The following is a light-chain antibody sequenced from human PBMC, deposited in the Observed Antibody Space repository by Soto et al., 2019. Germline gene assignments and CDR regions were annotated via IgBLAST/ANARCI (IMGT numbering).Light chain of an antibody. Sequence: QSVLTQPPSVSGAPGQRVTISCTGNSSNIGAVYDVHWYQQLPGTAPKLLIYGNSNRPSGVPDRFSGSMSGTSASLAITGLQAEDEAEYYCQSYDSSLSVRYVFGTGTKLTVL. CDR3: QSYDSSLSVRYV. CDR1: SSNIGAVYD. V-gene: IGLV1-40*01. CDR2: GNS. J-gene: IGLJ1*01.